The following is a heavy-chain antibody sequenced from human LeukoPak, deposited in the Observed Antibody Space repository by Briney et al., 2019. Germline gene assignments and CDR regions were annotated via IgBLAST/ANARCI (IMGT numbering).Heavy chain of an antibody. CDR3: AKEVSGGSYYEWVDY. J-gene: IGHJ4*02. Sequence: PGGSLRLSCAASGFVFDDYTMHWGRQVPGKGLEWVSLISWDGVKTYYADSVKGRFTISRDNSKNSLFLEMNRLRTEDSALCYCAKEVSGGSYYEWVDYRGQGTLVTVSS. D-gene: IGHD1-26*01. CDR1: GFVFDDYT. CDR2: ISWDGVKT. V-gene: IGHV3-43*01.